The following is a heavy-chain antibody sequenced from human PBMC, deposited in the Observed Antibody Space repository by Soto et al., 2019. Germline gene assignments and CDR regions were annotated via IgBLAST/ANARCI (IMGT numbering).Heavy chain of an antibody. J-gene: IGHJ6*02. CDR3: ANPRVGFLEWLSPRGYYYYGMDV. V-gene: IGHV3-23*01. CDR1: GFTFSSYA. CDR2: ISGSGGST. D-gene: IGHD3-3*01. Sequence: GGSLRLSCAASGFTFSSYAMSWVRQAPGKGLEWVSAISGSGGSTYYADSVKGRFTISRDNSKNTLYLQMNSLRAEDTAVYYCANPRVGFLEWLSPRGYYYYGMDVWGQGTTVTGSS.